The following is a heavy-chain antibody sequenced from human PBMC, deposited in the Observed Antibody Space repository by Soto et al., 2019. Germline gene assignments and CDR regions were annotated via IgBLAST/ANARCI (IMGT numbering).Heavy chain of an antibody. J-gene: IGHJ4*02. CDR2: IYRTGST. Sequence: PSATLSLTCAVSGGSFTSNNWWTWVRQPPGQGLEWIGEIYRTGSTNYNPSLKSRVTISLDKSENQFSLKVTSLTAADTAVYYCASRDPGTSVDYWGQGTLVTSPQ. D-gene: IGHD1-7*01. CDR3: ASRDPGTSVDY. CDR1: GGSFTSNNW. V-gene: IGHV4-4*02.